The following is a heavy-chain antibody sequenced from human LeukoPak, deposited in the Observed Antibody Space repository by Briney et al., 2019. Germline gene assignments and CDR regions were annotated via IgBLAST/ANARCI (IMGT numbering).Heavy chain of an antibody. D-gene: IGHD2-2*02. V-gene: IGHV1-8*01. Sequence: ASVKVSCKASGYTFTSYGINWVRQATGQGLEWMGWMNPNSGNTGYAQKFQGRVTMTRNTSISTAYMELSSLRSEDTAVYYCARDLSVVPAAISRYYYYYGMDVWGQGTTVTVSS. CDR3: ARDLSVVPAAISRYYYYYGMDV. CDR1: GYTFTSYG. CDR2: MNPNSGNT. J-gene: IGHJ6*02.